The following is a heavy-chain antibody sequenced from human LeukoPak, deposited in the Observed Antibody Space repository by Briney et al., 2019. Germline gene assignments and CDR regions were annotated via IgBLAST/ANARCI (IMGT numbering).Heavy chain of an antibody. D-gene: IGHD1-26*01. CDR1: GFTFSSYA. CDR2: ISGSGGNT. V-gene: IGHV3-23*01. Sequence: QTGGSLRLSCAASGFTFSSYAMSWVRQAPGKGLEWVSAISGSGGNTYYADSVKGRFTISRDNSKNTLYPQMNSLRAEDTAVYYCAKGPYSGFSWGQGTLVTVSS. J-gene: IGHJ5*02. CDR3: AKGPYSGFS.